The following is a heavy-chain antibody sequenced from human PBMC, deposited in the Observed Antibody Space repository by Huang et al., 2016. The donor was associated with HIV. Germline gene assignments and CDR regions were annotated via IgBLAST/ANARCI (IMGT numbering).Heavy chain of an antibody. CDR2: IMPVFDSP. CDR3: ARGSLEYSVSSSLDY. CDR1: GGPFRSYS. V-gene: IGHV1-69*13. Sequence: QVQLLQSGAEVKKPGSSVKVSCKASGGPFRSYSIAWVRQAPGQGLEWMASIMPVFDSPNYAQKLQGRVRVTADESTSTVYMEWRDLRPDDTAVYFCARGSLEYSVSSSLDYWGQGTHVTVSS. J-gene: IGHJ4*02. D-gene: IGHD4-4*01.